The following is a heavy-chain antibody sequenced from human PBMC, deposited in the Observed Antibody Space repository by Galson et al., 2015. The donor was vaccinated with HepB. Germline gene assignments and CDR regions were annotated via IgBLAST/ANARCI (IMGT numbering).Heavy chain of an antibody. CDR1: GYTFTSYY. Sequence: SVKVSCKASGYTFTSYYLHWVRQAPGQGLEWMGIINPSGGSTSYAQKFQGRVTMTRDTSTSTVYMELTSLRSEDTAVYYCARLPEATGFDYWGQGTLVTVSS. J-gene: IGHJ4*02. CDR3: ARLPEATGFDY. V-gene: IGHV1-46*01. CDR2: INPSGGST.